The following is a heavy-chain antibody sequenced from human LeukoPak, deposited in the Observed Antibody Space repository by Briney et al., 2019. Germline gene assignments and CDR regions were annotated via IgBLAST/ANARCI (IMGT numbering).Heavy chain of an antibody. D-gene: IGHD1-26*01. V-gene: IGHV1-69*05. J-gene: IGHJ4*02. CDR1: GGTLSSYA. CDR2: IIPIFGTA. Sequence: ASVKVSCTASGGTLSSYAISWARQAPGQGLEWMGGIIPIFGTANYAQKFQGRVTITTDESTSTAYMELSSLRSEDTAVYYCAREQGGGFDYWGQGTLVTVSS. CDR3: AREQGGGFDY.